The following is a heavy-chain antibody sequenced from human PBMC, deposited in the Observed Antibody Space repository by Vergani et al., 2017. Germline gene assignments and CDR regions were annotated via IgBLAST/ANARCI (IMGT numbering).Heavy chain of an antibody. Sequence: QLQLQESGPGLVKPSETLSLTCTVSGGSISSSSYFWGWIRQPPGKGLEWIGSIYYTGTTYYNPSLKSRVTISVDTSKNRFSLKLSSVTAADTAFYYCAVTPLVRYFDWLLRWGQGTLVTVSS. CDR3: AVTPLVRYFDWLLR. CDR1: GGSISSSSYF. V-gene: IGHV4-39*01. D-gene: IGHD3-9*01. J-gene: IGHJ4*02. CDR2: IYYTGTT.